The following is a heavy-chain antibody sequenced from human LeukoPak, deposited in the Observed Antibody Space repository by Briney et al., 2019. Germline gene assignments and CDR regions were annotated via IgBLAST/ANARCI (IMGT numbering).Heavy chain of an antibody. D-gene: IGHD4-17*01. J-gene: IGHJ4*02. CDR1: GFTFSSYA. V-gene: IGHV3-30-3*01. CDR2: ISYDGSNK. Sequence: PGGSLRLSCAASGFTFSSYAMHWVRQAPGKGLEWVAVISYDGSNKYYADSVKGRFTISRDNSKNTLYLQMNSLRAEDTAVYYCARDPRLRPYWGQGTLVTVSS. CDR3: ARDPRLRPY.